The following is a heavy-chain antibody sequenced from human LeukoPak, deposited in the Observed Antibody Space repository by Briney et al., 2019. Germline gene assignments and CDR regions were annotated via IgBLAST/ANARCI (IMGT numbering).Heavy chain of an antibody. J-gene: IGHJ2*01. Sequence: SETLSLTCTVSGGSISSYYWSWIRQPPGKGLEWIGYIYYSGSTNCNPSLKSRVTISVDTSKNQFSLKLSSVTAADTAVYYCARDFRGRWYFDLWGRGTLATVSS. CDR3: ARDFRGRWYFDL. CDR1: GGSISSYY. CDR2: IYYSGST. V-gene: IGHV4-59*01.